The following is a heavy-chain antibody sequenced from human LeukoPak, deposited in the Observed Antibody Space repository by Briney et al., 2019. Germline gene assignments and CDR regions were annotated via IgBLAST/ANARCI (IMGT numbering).Heavy chain of an antibody. V-gene: IGHV3-48*01. CDR3: AKSAGKTVEEYYDIYY. CDR2: ITSSSSNK. CDR1: GFTFSSYG. J-gene: IGHJ4*02. D-gene: IGHD3-9*01. Sequence: PGGSLRLSCAASGFTFSSYGMNWVRQAPGKGLEWVSYITSSSSNKYYADSVKGRFTISRDNSKNTLYLQMNSLRAEDTAVYYCAKSAGKTVEEYYDIYYWGQGTLVTVSS.